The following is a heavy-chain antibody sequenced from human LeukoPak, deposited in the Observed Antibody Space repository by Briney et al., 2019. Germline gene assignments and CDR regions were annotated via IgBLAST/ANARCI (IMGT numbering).Heavy chain of an antibody. CDR3: ARDDPYWYFDL. V-gene: IGHV1-69*04. CDR1: GGTFSSYA. J-gene: IGHJ2*01. CDR2: IIPILGIA. Sequence: SVKVSCKASGGTFSSYAISWVRQAPGQGLEWMGRIIPILGIANYAQKFQGRVTITADKSTSTAYMELSSLRSEDTAVYYCARDDPYWYFDLWGRGTLVTVSS.